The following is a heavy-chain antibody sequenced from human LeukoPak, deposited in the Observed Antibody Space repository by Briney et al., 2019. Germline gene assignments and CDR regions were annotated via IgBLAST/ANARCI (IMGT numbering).Heavy chain of an antibody. D-gene: IGHD3-22*01. CDR1: GFTFSSYA. V-gene: IGHV3-23*01. CDR3: AKDPDKPQIVVVAFDI. CDR2: ISGSGGST. Sequence: PGGSLRLSCAASGFTFSSYAMSWVRQAPGKGLEWVSAISGSGGSTYYADSVKGRFTISRDNSKNTLYLQMNSLRAEDTAVYYCAKDPDKPQIVVVAFDIRGQGTMVTVSS. J-gene: IGHJ3*02.